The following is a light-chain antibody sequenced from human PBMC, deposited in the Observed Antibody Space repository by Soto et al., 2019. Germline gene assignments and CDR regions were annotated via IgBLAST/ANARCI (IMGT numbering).Light chain of an antibody. CDR2: DVS. Sequence: QSALTQPRSASGSPGQSITISCTGTSSDVGGYNYVSWYQQHPAKAPKLIIFDVSKRPSVVPNRFSGSKSGNTASLTISGLRAEDEADYYCCSYVGRNTYVFGTGTKVTVL. CDR3: CSYVGRNTYV. CDR1: SSDVGGYNY. V-gene: IGLV2-11*01. J-gene: IGLJ1*01.